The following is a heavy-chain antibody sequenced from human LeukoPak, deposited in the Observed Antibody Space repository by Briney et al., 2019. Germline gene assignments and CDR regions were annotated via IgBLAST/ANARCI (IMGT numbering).Heavy chain of an antibody. Sequence: GGSLKLSCGASGSTFSDYVMHWVRQASGRGLEWVSRVSSDGSITMYADFVKGRFTISRDNAKSTLFLQMNSLRAEDTAVYYCARDLQWLMYDYWGQGSLVTVSS. CDR1: GSTFSDYV. CDR3: ARDLQWLMYDY. J-gene: IGHJ4*02. V-gene: IGHV3-74*03. D-gene: IGHD6-19*01. CDR2: VSSDGSIT.